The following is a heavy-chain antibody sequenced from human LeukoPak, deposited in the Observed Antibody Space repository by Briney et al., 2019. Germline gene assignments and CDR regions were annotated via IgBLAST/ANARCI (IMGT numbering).Heavy chain of an antibody. J-gene: IGHJ4*02. CDR2: IIPIFGTT. V-gene: IGHV1-69*13. CDR1: GGTFSSYG. CDR3: ARDYGFGRDLIFLFDY. D-gene: IGHD3-10*01. Sequence: ASVKVSCKASGGTFSSYGISWVRQAPGQGLEWMGGIIPIFGTTKYAQKFQGRVTITADESTSTAYMELSSLRSEDTAVYYCARDYGFGRDLIFLFDYWGQGTLVTVSS.